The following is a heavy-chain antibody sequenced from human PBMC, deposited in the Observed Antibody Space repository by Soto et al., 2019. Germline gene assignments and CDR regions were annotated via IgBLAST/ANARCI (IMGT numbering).Heavy chain of an antibody. CDR3: ARGPNCGGDCD. J-gene: IGHJ4*02. CDR2: INGGNGAT. CDR1: GYSFTTQT. V-gene: IGHV1-3*01. D-gene: IGHD2-21*02. Sequence: QVHLVQSGAEVKRPGASVKVSYKTSGYSFTTQTLNWVRQAPGQSLEWVGWINGGNGATKYSPKFQGRLYITRDASASTAFMELSSLRSEDTAVYYCARGPNCGGDCDWGQGTLVTVSS.